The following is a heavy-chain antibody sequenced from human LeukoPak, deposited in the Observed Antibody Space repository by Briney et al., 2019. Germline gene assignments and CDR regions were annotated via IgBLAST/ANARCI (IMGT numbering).Heavy chain of an antibody. V-gene: IGHV4-39*07. CDR3: ARGTAAGLFDY. D-gene: IGHD6-13*01. J-gene: IGHJ4*02. CDR1: GGSISSGGYY. CDR2: INHSGST. Sequence: SETLSLTCTVSGGSISSGGYYWSWIRQPPGKGLEWIGEINHSGSTNYNPSLKSRVTISVDTSKNQFSLKLSSVTAADTAVYYCARGTAAGLFDYWGQGTLATVSS.